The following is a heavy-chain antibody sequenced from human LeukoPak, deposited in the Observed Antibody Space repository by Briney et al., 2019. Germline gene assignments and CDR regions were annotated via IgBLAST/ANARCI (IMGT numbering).Heavy chain of an antibody. CDR2: INPNSGGT. D-gene: IGHD7-27*01. CDR1: GYTFTGYY. V-gene: IGHV1-2*02. CDR3: ARDALRNRHWGAWFDP. J-gene: IGHJ5*02. Sequence: ASVKVSCKASGYTFTGYYMHWVRQAPGQGLEWTGWINPNSGGTNYAQTFQGRVTMTRDTSISTAYMELSRLRSDDTAVYYCARDALRNRHWGAWFDPWGQGTLVTVSS.